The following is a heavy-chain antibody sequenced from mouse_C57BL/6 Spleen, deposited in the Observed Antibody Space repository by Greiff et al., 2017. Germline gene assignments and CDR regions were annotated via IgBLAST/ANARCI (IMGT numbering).Heavy chain of an antibody. J-gene: IGHJ2*01. CDR3: ARPPSSGSYHYFDY. D-gene: IGHD1-1*02. CDR2: IRNKANCYTT. CDR1: GFTFTDYY. Sequence: DVMLVESGGGLVQPGGSLSLSCAASGFTFTDYYMSWVRQPPGKALEWLGFIRNKANCYTTEYSVSVKGRFTISRDNAQSILYLQMNALRAEDSATYYCARPPSSGSYHYFDYWGQGTTLTVSS. V-gene: IGHV7-3*01.